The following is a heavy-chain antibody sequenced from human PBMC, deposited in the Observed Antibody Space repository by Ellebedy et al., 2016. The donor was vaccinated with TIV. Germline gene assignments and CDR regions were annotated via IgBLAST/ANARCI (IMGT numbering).Heavy chain of an antibody. CDR3: ARGFPYSGYDRYFDS. Sequence: MPSETLSLTCTVSGGSISSGDYYRTWIRQPPGKALEWIGYVYYTGSTYYNPSLKSRVTISMATSKNQFSLNLSSVSVAETAIYYCARGFPYSGYDRYFDSWGQGSLVTVSS. CDR1: GGSISSGDYY. CDR2: VYYTGST. J-gene: IGHJ4*02. D-gene: IGHD5-12*01. V-gene: IGHV4-30-4*01.